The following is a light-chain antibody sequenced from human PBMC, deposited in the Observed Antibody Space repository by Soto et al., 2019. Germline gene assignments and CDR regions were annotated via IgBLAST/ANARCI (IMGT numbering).Light chain of an antibody. CDR1: QSVSSSY. Sequence: EIVLTQSPGTLSLSPGERATLSCRASQSVSSSYLAWYQQKPGQAPRLLIYDVSSRATGIPDRFSGSGSATDFTLTISRLEPEDSAVYYCQQYGSSLTLGGGTKVDIK. V-gene: IGKV3-20*01. CDR3: QQYGSSLT. CDR2: DVS. J-gene: IGKJ4*01.